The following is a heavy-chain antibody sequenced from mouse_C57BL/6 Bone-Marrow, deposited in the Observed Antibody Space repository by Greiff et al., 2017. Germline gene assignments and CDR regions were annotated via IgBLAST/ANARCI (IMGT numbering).Heavy chain of an antibody. J-gene: IGHJ1*03. Sequence: DVQLVESGRDLVKPGGSLKLSCAASGFTFSSSGMSWVRQTPDKRLEWVATISSGGSYTYSPDSVKGRFTISRDNAKNTLYLQMSSLKSEEAAVYYCARRGDRTMDVWGTGASVTVSS. V-gene: IGHV5-6*02. CDR1: GFTFSSSG. CDR3: ARRGDRTMDV. D-gene: IGHD1-1*02. CDR2: ISSGGSYT.